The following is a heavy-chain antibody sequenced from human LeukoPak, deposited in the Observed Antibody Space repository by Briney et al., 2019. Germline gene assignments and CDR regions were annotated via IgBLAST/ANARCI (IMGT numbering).Heavy chain of an antibody. V-gene: IGHV3-11*01. D-gene: IGHD3/OR15-3a*01. Sequence: PGGSLRLSCATSGFIFSGYYMSWIRQAPGKGIEWVSYISGSGNDISYADSVKGRFTISRDNAKGSLYLQMNSLRAADTAVYYCGTHAGRTGSDDWGQGTLVTVSS. J-gene: IGHJ4*02. CDR3: GTHAGRTGSDD. CDR2: ISGSGNDI. CDR1: GFIFSGYY.